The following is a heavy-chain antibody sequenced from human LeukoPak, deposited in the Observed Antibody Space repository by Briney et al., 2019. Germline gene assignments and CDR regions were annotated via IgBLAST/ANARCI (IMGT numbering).Heavy chain of an antibody. CDR2: IYYTGST. D-gene: IGHD4-23*01. V-gene: IGHV4-39*07. Sequence: SETLSLTCSVSGGYIITSDHYWGWIRQPPGKGLEWIGSIYYTGSTSTNPFFKSRVTVTVDTTTNQFSLNLTSVTAADTAVYYCARERYYYGGKTWFDPWGQGTLVTVSS. J-gene: IGHJ5*02. CDR1: GGYIITSDHY. CDR3: ARERYYYGGKTWFDP.